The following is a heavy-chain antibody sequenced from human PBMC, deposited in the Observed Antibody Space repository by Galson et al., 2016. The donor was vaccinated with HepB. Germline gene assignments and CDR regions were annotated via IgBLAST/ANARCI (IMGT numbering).Heavy chain of an antibody. CDR1: GDSISNYY. D-gene: IGHD1/OR15-1a*01. J-gene: IGHJ5*02. CDR3: ARDRGDFNNGAFDWFDA. V-gene: IGHV4-59*01. Sequence: SETLSLTCTVSGDSISNYYWSWIRQPPGKGLEWIGYIFYSGSTNYNPSLKGRITISADTPKNQFSLRLRSVTAAETAVYYCARDRGDFNNGAFDWFDAWGQGTLVTVSS. CDR2: IFYSGST.